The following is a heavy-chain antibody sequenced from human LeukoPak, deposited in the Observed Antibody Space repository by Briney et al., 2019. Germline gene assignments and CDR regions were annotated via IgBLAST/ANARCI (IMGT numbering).Heavy chain of an antibody. V-gene: IGHV4-4*07. CDR2: IYTSGST. CDR3: ARDEYDSSGYSA. J-gene: IGHJ5*02. D-gene: IGHD3-22*01. Sequence: SETLSLTCTVSGGSISSYYWSWVRQPAGKGLEWIGRIYTSGSTNYSPSLKSRVTMSVDTSKNQFSLKLSSVTAADTAVYYCARDEYDSSGYSAWGQGTLVTVSS. CDR1: GGSISSYY.